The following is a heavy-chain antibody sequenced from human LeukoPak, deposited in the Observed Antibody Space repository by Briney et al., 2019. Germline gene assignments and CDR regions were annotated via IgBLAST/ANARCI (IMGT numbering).Heavy chain of an antibody. D-gene: IGHD4-17*01. Sequence: SETLSLTCTVSGGSISSGGYYWSWIRQHPGKGLEWIGYIYYSGSTYYNPSLKSRVTISVDTSKNQFSLKLSSVTAADTAVYYCARVRDYARRYNWFDPWGQGTLVTVSS. V-gene: IGHV4-31*03. J-gene: IGHJ5*02. CDR2: IYYSGST. CDR1: GGSISSGGYY. CDR3: ARVRDYARRYNWFDP.